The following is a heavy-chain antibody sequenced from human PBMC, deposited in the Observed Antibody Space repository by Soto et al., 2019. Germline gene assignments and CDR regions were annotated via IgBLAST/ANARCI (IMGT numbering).Heavy chain of an antibody. D-gene: IGHD6-6*01. J-gene: IGHJ5*02. CDR1: GGTFSSYA. Sequence: QVQLVQSGAEVKKPASSVKVSCKASGGTFSSYAISWVRQAPGQGLEWMGGIIPIFGTANYAQKFQGRVTITADESTSTAYMELSILRSEDTAVYYCARHSSSRFYWFDPWGQGTLVTVSS. CDR3: ARHSSSRFYWFDP. CDR2: IIPIFGTA. V-gene: IGHV1-69*01.